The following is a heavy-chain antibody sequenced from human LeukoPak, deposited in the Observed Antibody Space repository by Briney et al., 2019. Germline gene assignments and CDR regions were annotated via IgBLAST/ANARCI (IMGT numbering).Heavy chain of an antibody. J-gene: IGHJ6*02. CDR1: GFTFDDYT. D-gene: IGHD3-3*01. CDR3: AKDFYDFWSGDRYYYGMDV. V-gene: IGHV3-43*01. Sequence: GGSLRLSCAASGFTFDDYTMHWVRQAPGKGLEWVSLISWDGSSRYYADSVKGRFTISRDNAKNSLYLQMNSLRAEDTALYYCAKDFYDFWSGDRYYYGMDVWGQGTTVTVSS. CDR2: ISWDGSSR.